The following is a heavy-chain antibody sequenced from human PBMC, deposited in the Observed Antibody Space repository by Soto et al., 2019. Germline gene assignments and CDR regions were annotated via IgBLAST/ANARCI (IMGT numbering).Heavy chain of an antibody. V-gene: IGHV4-59*01. D-gene: IGHD3-22*01. J-gene: IGHJ4*02. CDR2: IYYSGST. CDR1: GGSFSGYY. Sequence: SETLSLTCAVYGGSFSGYYWSWIRQPPGKGLEWIGYIYYSGSTNYNPSLKSRVTISVDTSKNQFSLKLSSVTAADTAVYYCASVRPTDYYDSSGYLDYWGQGTLVTVSS. CDR3: ASVRPTDYYDSSGYLDY.